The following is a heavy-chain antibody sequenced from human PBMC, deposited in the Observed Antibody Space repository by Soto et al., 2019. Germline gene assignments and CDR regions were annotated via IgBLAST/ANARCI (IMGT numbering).Heavy chain of an antibody. V-gene: IGHV3-23*01. J-gene: IGHJ2*01. CDR1: GFTFSSYA. CDR2: ISGSGGTT. CDR3: AKGAIWGGDYTWYFYL. Sequence: PGGSLRLSCVASGFTFSSYAMSWVRQAPGKGLEWVSVISGSGGTTYYADSVKGRFTISRDNSKNTLYLQMNSLRAEDTAVYYCAKGAIWGGDYTWYFYLWGRGTRFTISS. D-gene: IGHD4-17*01.